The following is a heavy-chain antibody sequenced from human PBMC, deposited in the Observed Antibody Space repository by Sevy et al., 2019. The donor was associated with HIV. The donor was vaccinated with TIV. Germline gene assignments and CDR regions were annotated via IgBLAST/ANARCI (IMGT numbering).Heavy chain of an antibody. CDR3: ASAELGGATNAFDI. D-gene: IGHD1-26*01. Sequence: GGSLRLSCVASGFTFSDYYMSWVRQAPGKGLEWISYISNSGITIYYADSVKGRFTISRDNAKNSLYLQMNSLRADDTAVYYCASAELGGATNAFDIWGQGTMVTVSS. CDR1: GFTFSDYY. CDR2: ISNSGITI. J-gene: IGHJ3*02. V-gene: IGHV3-11*01.